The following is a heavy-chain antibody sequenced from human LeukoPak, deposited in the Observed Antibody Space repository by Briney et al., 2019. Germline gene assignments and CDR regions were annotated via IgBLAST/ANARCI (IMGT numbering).Heavy chain of an antibody. Sequence: GGSLRLSCAASGFTFSNDWMHWVRQAPGKGLVWVSRINSDGSSISYADSVKGRFTISRDNAKNSLYLQMNSLRAEDTAVYYCAELGITMIGGVWGKGTTVTISS. CDR3: AELGITMIGGV. J-gene: IGHJ6*04. V-gene: IGHV3-74*01. CDR1: GFTFSNDW. D-gene: IGHD3-10*02. CDR2: INSDGSSI.